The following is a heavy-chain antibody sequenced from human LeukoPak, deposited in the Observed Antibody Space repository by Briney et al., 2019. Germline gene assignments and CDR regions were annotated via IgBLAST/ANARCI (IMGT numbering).Heavy chain of an antibody. CDR1: GITLSNYA. Sequence: GGSLRLSCAVSGITLSNYAMSWVRQAPGKGLEWVAGISGSGGGTHYADSVKGRFTISRDNPKNTLYLQMNNLRAGDTAVYFCAKRGVVIRVILVGFHKEAYYFDSWGQEALVTVSS. CDR3: AKRGVVIRVILVGFHKEAYYFDS. V-gene: IGHV3-23*01. J-gene: IGHJ4*02. CDR2: ISGSGGGT. D-gene: IGHD3-10*01.